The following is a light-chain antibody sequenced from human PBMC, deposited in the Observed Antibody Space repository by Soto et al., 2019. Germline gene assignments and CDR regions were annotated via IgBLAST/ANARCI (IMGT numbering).Light chain of an antibody. V-gene: IGKV3-20*01. J-gene: IGKJ1*01. CDR2: GAS. CDR1: QSVSNNY. Sequence: EIVLTQSPGTLSLSPGERATLSCRASQSVSNNYLAWYQQKPGQAPRLLIYGASHRATGLPDRFSGSGCGTDFTLTISRLEPEDFAVYYCQQYGSSGTFGQGTKVEIK. CDR3: QQYGSSGT.